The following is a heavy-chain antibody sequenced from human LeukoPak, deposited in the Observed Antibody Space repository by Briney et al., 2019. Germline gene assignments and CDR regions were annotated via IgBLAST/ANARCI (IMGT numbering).Heavy chain of an antibody. J-gene: IGHJ4*02. CDR1: GFTFSSYA. D-gene: IGHD6-13*01. Sequence: SGGSLRLSCVASGFTFSSYAMSWVRQAPGKGLEWVSAFSGSGAGTYSADSVKGRFTVSRDNSKNTLYLQMNNLRAEDTAVYYCATQYGSSWRDYFDYWGQGTLVTVSS. CDR3: ATQYGSSWRDYFDY. CDR2: FSGSGAGT. V-gene: IGHV3-23*01.